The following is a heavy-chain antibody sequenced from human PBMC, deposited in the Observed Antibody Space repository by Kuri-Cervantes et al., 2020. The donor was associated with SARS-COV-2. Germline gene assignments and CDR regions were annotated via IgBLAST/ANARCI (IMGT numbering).Heavy chain of an antibody. CDR2: ISSSSSYI. CDR3: ARGNKYLQH. D-gene: IGHD1/OR15-1a*01. CDR1: GGSISSSS. V-gene: IGHV3-21*01. Sequence: ETLSLTCTVSGGSISSSSYYWGWIRQPPGKGLEWVSSISSSSSYIYYADSVKGRFTISRDNAKNSLYLQMNSLRAEDTAVYYCARGNKYLQHWGQGTLVTVSS. J-gene: IGHJ1*01.